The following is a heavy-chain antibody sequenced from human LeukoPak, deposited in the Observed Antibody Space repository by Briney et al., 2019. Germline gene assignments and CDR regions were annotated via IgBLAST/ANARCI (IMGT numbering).Heavy chain of an antibody. CDR2: ISSSSSYI. Sequence: SGGSLRLSCAASGFIFSRYSMNWVRQAPGKGLEWVSSISSSSSYIYYADSMKGRFTISRDNAKDSLYLQMNSLRAEDTAVYYCARDPGSGYEEHFDYWGQGTLVTVSS. V-gene: IGHV3-21*04. D-gene: IGHD5-12*01. J-gene: IGHJ4*02. CDR3: ARDPGSGYEEHFDY. CDR1: GFIFSRYS.